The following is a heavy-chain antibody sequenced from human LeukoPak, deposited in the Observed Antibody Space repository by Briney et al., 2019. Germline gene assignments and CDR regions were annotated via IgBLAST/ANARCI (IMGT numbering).Heavy chain of an antibody. Sequence: GGSLRLSCAASGFTFSSHAMHWVRQAPGKGLEWVAFIRYDGSNKYYADSVKGRFTVSRDNSKNTLYLQMNSLRAEDTAVYYCAKDPYSGSRDAPDYYYYYMDVWGKGTTVTISS. CDR3: AKDPYSGSRDAPDYYYYYMDV. CDR2: IRYDGSNK. V-gene: IGHV3-30*02. D-gene: IGHD1-26*01. CDR1: GFTFSSHA. J-gene: IGHJ6*03.